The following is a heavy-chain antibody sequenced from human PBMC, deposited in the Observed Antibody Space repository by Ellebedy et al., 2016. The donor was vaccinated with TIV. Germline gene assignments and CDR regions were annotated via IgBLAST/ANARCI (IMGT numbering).Heavy chain of an antibody. V-gene: IGHV3-33*01. CDR2: IWYDGSNK. CDR3: ARVRRDSSGYYLYDAFDI. Sequence: PGGSLRLSCAASGFTFSSYGMHWVRQAPGKGLEWVAVIWYDGSNKYYADSVKGRFTISRDNSKNTLYLQMNSLSAEDTAVYYCARVRRDSSGYYLYDAFDIWGQGTMVTVSS. J-gene: IGHJ3*02. D-gene: IGHD3-22*01. CDR1: GFTFSSYG.